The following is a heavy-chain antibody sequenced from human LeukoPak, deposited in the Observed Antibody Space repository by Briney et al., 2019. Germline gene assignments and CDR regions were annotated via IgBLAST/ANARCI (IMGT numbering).Heavy chain of an antibody. CDR2: IKEDGSEE. Sequence: PGGSLRLSCAASGFSFSYYWMSWVRQAPGKGLEWVANIKEDGSEEYYVDSVKGRFTISRDNAKNSLYLQMNSLRAEDTAVYYCARDNDFWSGYGLYYYYYMDVWGKGTTVTVSS. D-gene: IGHD3-3*01. J-gene: IGHJ6*03. V-gene: IGHV3-7*01. CDR3: ARDNDFWSGYGLYYYYYMDV. CDR1: GFSFSYYW.